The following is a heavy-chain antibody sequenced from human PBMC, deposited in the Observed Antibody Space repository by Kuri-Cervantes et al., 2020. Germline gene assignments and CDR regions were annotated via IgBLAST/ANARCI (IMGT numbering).Heavy chain of an antibody. CDR1: GFSFSDYT. V-gene: IGHV3-21*01. D-gene: IGHD4-17*01. CDR3: ARDGYGDYEDWFDS. Sequence: GGSLRLSCAASGFSFSDYTLNWVRQAPGGGLEWVSSISYSSSYIYYADSVKGRFTVSRDNAKNSLYLQMNSLRAEDTAVYYCARDGYGDYEDWFDSWGQGTLVTVSS. J-gene: IGHJ5*01. CDR2: ISYSSSYI.